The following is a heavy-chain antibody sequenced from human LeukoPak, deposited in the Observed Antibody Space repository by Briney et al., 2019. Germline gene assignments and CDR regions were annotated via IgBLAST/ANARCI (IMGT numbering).Heavy chain of an antibody. CDR3: AKSFLSGVSGIFDS. D-gene: IGHD6-19*01. V-gene: IGHV3-48*01. CDR2: ISSSSTI. J-gene: IGHJ4*02. CDR1: GFTFSSYS. Sequence: PGGSLRLSCAASGFTFSSYSMNWVRQAPGKGLEWVSYISSSSTIYYADSVKGRFTISRDNAKNSLYLQMNSLRSEDTAVYYCAKSFLSGVSGIFDSWGQGTLVTVSS.